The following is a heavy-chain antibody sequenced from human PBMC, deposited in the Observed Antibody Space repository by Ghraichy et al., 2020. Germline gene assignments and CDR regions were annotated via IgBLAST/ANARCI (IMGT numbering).Heavy chain of an antibody. CDR3: ASRDLRRLGWFDP. V-gene: IGHV4-34*01. D-gene: IGHD3-16*01. CDR1: GGSFSAYY. J-gene: IGHJ5*02. Sequence: SETLSLTCAVNGGSFSAYYWSWIRQPPGKGLEWIGDINHSGSSNYNSSLKSRVTLSTDTSKNQFSLKLNSVTAADTAIYYCASRDLRRLGWFDPWGQGTLVTVSS. CDR2: INHSGSS.